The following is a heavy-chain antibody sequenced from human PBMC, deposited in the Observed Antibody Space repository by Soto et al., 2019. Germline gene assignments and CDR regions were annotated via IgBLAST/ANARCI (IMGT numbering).Heavy chain of an antibody. CDR2: ISWNSGSI. V-gene: IGHV3-9*01. J-gene: IGHJ3*02. CDR1: GFTIDDYA. D-gene: IGHD3-9*01. Sequence: GGSLGLAGAASGFTIDDYAMHGDRQVPGKGLEWVAGISWNSGSIDYADSVKGRFTISRDNAKNSLYLQMNSLRTADTALYYCANEQNTLTGGEPFDISGQGTMVTVSS. CDR3: ANEQNTLTGGEPFDI.